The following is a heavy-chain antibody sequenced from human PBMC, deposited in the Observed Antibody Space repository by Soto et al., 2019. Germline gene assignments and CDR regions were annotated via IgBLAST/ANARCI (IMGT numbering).Heavy chain of an antibody. CDR3: ARDRMVSANYYGMDV. D-gene: IGHD2-8*01. J-gene: IGHJ6*02. CDR1: GFTVSSNY. Sequence: GSLRLSCAASGFTVSSNYMSWVRQAPGKGLEWVSVIYSGGSTYYADSVKGRFTISRDNSKNTLYLQMNSLRAEDTAVYYCARDRMVSANYYGMDVWGQGTTVTVSS. CDR2: IYSGGST. V-gene: IGHV3-66*01.